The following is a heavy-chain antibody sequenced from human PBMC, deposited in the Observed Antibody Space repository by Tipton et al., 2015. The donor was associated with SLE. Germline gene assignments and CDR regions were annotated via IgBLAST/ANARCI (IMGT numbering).Heavy chain of an antibody. V-gene: IGHV3-23*01. J-gene: IGHJ4*02. CDR2: ISGGGGST. Sequence: SLGLSCATSGFTFSSYALSWVRRAPGKGLEWVSAISGGGGSTYYADFVKGRFSISIDKSKKTLFLQMNSLRVDDTATYYCAKFEKTTDFYLDSWGQGTLVSVSS. CDR1: GFTFSSYA. CDR3: AKFEKTTDFYLDS. D-gene: IGHD1/OR15-1a*01.